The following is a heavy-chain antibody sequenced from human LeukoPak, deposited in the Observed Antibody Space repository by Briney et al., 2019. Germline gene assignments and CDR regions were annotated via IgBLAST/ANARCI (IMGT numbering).Heavy chain of an antibody. CDR3: ARDLTVVVPAAIVNDAFDI. J-gene: IGHJ3*02. D-gene: IGHD2-2*01. V-gene: IGHV4-4*07. CDR2: IYTSGST. Sequence: SETLSLTCTVSGGSISSYYWSCIRQPAGKGLEWIGRIYTSGSTNYNPSLKSRVTMSVDTSKNQFSLKLSSVTAADTAVYYCARDLTVVVPAAIVNDAFDIWGQGTMVTVSS. CDR1: GGSISSYY.